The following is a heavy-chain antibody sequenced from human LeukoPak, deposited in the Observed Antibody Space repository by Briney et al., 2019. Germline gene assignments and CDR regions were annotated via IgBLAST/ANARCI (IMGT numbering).Heavy chain of an antibody. V-gene: IGHV3-23*01. J-gene: IGHJ4*02. CDR1: GFTFSDCF. D-gene: IGHD1-26*01. CDR2: IRGSGGST. CDR3: AKVHGGSDLGDYYFDY. Sequence: GGSLRLSCAASGFTFSDCFMSWIRQAPGKGLEWVSAIRGSGGSTYYADSVKGRFTISRDNSKNTLYLQMNSLRAEDTAVYYCAKVHGGSDLGDYYFDYWGQGTLVTVSS.